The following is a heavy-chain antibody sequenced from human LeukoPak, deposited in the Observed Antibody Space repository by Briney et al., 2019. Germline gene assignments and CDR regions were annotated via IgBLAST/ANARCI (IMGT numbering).Heavy chain of an antibody. CDR3: ARTRYSSSWYDY. CDR1: GYTFTSYA. CDR2: INAGNGNT. V-gene: IGHV1-3*01. J-gene: IGHJ4*02. D-gene: IGHD6-13*01. Sequence: ASVKVPCKASGYTFTSYAMHWVRQAPGQRPEWMGWINAGNGNTKYSQKFQGRVTITRDTSASTAYMELSSLRSEDTAVYYCARTRYSSSWYDYWGQGTLVTVSS.